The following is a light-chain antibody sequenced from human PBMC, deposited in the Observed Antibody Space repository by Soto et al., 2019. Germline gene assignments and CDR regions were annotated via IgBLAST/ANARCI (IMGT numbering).Light chain of an antibody. J-gene: IGLJ3*02. CDR3: CSSAGTYTSV. CDR2: DVS. V-gene: IGLV2-11*01. Sequence: QSALTQPRSVSGSPGQSVTISCTGTSSDVGSYNYVSWYQQHPGKAPKLMISDVSKRPSGVPDRFSGSKSGNTASLTISGLQAEDEADYYCCSSAGTYTSVFGGGTKLTVL. CDR1: SSDVGSYNY.